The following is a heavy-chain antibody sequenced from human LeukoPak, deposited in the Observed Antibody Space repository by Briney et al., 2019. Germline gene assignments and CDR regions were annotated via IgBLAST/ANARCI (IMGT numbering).Heavy chain of an antibody. Sequence: GGSLRLSCAASGFSTRTYSMGWVRQAPGKGLEWVSYIGSTSIYADSVKGRFTISRNNAKNTLYLQMDSLRAEDTAVYYCARDGPPAGAGDFDYWGQGTPVTVSS. V-gene: IGHV3-48*01. D-gene: IGHD2-2*01. J-gene: IGHJ4*02. CDR1: GFSTRTYS. CDR3: ARDGPPAGAGDFDY. CDR2: IGSTSI.